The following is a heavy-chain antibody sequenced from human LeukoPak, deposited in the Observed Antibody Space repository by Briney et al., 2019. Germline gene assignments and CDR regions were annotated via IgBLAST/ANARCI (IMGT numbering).Heavy chain of an antibody. CDR1: GFTFSSYS. D-gene: IGHD5-18*01. V-gene: IGHV3-7*01. CDR2: IKQDGSEK. J-gene: IGHJ4*02. CDR3: ARDTAMVYYFDY. Sequence: GGSLRLSCAASGFTFSSYSMNWVRQAPGKGLEWVANIKQDGSEKYYVHSVKGRFTISRDNAKNSLYLQMNSLRAEDTAVYYCARDTAMVYYFDYWGQGTLVTVSS.